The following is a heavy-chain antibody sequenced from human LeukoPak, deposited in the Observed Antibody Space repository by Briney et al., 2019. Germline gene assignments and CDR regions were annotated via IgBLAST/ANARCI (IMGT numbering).Heavy chain of an antibody. CDR3: ARQLIHYYDSSGFDAFDI. Sequence: PSETLSLTCAVYGGSFSGYYWSWIRQPPGKGLEWIGEINHSGSTNYNPSLKSRVTISVDTSKNQFSLKLSSVTAADTAVYYCARQLIHYYDSSGFDAFDIWGQGTMVTVSS. CDR1: GGSFSGYY. V-gene: IGHV4-34*01. CDR2: INHSGST. D-gene: IGHD3-22*01. J-gene: IGHJ3*02.